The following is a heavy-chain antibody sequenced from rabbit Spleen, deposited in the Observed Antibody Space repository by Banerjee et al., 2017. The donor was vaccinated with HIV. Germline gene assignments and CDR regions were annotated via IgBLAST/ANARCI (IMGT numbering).Heavy chain of an antibody. CDR1: GFTLSSSDY. CDR2: IAGSTSGFT. V-gene: IGHV1S45*01. D-gene: IGHD2-1*01. Sequence: QEHLKESGGGLVQPGGSLKLSCTASGFTLSSSDYMCWVRQAPGKGLEWISCIAGSTSGFTYTATWAKGRFTCSKTSSTTVTLQMTSLTVADTATYFCARDLDDVIGWNFGWWGPGTLVTVS. CDR3: ARDLDDVIGWNFGW. J-gene: IGHJ4*01.